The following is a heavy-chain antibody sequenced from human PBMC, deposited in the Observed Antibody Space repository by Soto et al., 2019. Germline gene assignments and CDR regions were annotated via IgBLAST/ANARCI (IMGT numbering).Heavy chain of an antibody. V-gene: IGHV4-30-4*01. J-gene: IGHJ5*02. CDR2: VYCSGST. D-gene: IGHD4-17*01. CDR3: VREWRDNFGAFYNWFDP. CDR1: GGSISSGDYY. Sequence: SETLSLTCTVSGGSISSGDYYWSWIRQPPGKGLEWIGYVYCSGSTYSNPSLKSRVIISVDTSKNQFSLKLSSVTAADTAVYYCVREWRDNFGAFYNWFDPWGLGILVTVSS.